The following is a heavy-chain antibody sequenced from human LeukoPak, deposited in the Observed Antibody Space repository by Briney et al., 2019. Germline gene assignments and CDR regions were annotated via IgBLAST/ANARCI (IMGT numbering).Heavy chain of an antibody. CDR1: GGTFSSYA. CDR2: IIPIFGTA. D-gene: IGHD6-6*01. V-gene: IGHV1-69*05. Sequence: SVKVSCKASGGTFSSYAISWVRQAPGQGLEWMGGIIPIFGTANYAQKFQGRVTITTDESTSTAYMELSSLRSEDTAVYYCAREGQLVKGLVDYYYYMDVWGKGTTVTVSS. J-gene: IGHJ6*03. CDR3: AREGQLVKGLVDYYYYMDV.